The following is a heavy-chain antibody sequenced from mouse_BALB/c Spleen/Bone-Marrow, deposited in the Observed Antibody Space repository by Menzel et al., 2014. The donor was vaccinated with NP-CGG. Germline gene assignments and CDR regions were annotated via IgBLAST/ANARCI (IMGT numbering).Heavy chain of an antibody. CDR1: GYAFTNYL. CDR3: ARGGHGSY. D-gene: IGHD2-2*01. V-gene: IGHV1-54*03. J-gene: IGHJ2*01. Sequence: VQVVESGAKLVRPGTSVKVSCKASGYAFTNYLIEWVKQRPGQGLEWIGVINPGSGGTNYNEKFKGKATLTADNSSNTAYMHLSSLTSDDSAVYFCARGGHGSYWGQGTTLTVSS. CDR2: INPGSGGT.